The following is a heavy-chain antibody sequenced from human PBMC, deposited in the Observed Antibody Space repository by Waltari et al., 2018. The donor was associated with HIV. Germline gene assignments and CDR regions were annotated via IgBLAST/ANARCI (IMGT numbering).Heavy chain of an antibody. CDR2: SIPIFNTR. CDR1: GGTFNNYA. Sequence: QVQLVPSGAEVKKPGSSVKVSCKASGGTFNNYAFIWVRQAPGQGLEWMGGSIPIFNTRNYAQKFQGRVTITADESTSTAYMELSSLRSEDTAVYYCARGVYYDILTGPIMGYFDYWGQGTLVTVSS. V-gene: IGHV1-69*01. CDR3: ARGVYYDILTGPIMGYFDY. D-gene: IGHD3-9*01. J-gene: IGHJ4*02.